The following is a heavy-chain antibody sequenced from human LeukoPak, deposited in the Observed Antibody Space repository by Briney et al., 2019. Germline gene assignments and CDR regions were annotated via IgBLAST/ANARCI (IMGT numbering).Heavy chain of an antibody. V-gene: IGHV4-4*07. Sequence: SETLSLTCSVSVVSMNGYYWSWLRQSAGNRLEWIGHVDSSGNTNYNPSLESRVTMSVDTSKKQFSLKLTSVTAADTAVYYCARGLYYDLAGGYYYYYMDVWGKGTTVTISS. D-gene: IGHD3-3*01. CDR3: ARGLYYDLAGGYYYYYMDV. CDR2: VDSSGNT. J-gene: IGHJ6*03. CDR1: VVSMNGYY.